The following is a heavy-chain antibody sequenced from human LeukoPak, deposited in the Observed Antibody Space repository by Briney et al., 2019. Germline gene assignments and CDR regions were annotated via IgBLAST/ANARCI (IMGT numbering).Heavy chain of an antibody. J-gene: IGHJ4*02. Sequence: GASVKVSCKASGGTFSSYAISWVRQAPGQGLEWMGGIIPIIDTANYAQKFQGRVTITADESTSTAYMELSSLRSEDTAVYYCARYYSGWYYFDYWGQGTLVTVSS. CDR1: GGTFSSYA. V-gene: IGHV1-69*13. D-gene: IGHD6-19*01. CDR2: IIPIIDTA. CDR3: ARYYSGWYYFDY.